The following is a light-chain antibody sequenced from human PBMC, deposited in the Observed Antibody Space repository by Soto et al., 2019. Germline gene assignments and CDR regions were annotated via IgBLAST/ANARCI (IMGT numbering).Light chain of an antibody. CDR3: QQYDDSPRT. V-gene: IGKV1-39*01. CDR1: QSISRY. Sequence: DIQLTQSPSSLSASVGDRITITCRSSQSISRYLNWYQQRPGTAPKVLIFGANSLQSGVPSRFSGSGSGTEFTLTISRLEPEDFALYHCQQYDDSPRTFGQGTRLAIK. CDR2: GAN. J-gene: IGKJ2*01.